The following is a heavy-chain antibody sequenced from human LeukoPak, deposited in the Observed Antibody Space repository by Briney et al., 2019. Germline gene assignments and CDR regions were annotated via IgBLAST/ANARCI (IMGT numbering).Heavy chain of an antibody. CDR2: ISGSGGST. V-gene: IGHV3-23*01. D-gene: IGHD5-18*01. CDR1: GFTFSSYA. Sequence: GGSLRLSCAASGFTFSSYAMSWVRQAPGKGLEWVSAISGSGGSTYYADSVKGRFTISRDNSKNTLYLQMNSLRAEDTAVYYCAKSHPRGYSYGQLQGMDVWGQGTTVTVSS. CDR3: AKSHPRGYSYGQLQGMDV. J-gene: IGHJ6*02.